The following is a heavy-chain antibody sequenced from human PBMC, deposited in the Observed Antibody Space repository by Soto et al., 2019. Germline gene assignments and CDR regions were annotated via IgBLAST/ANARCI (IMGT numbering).Heavy chain of an antibody. Sequence: QVQLVQSGAEEKKPGASVKVSCKASGYTFTSYAMHWVRQAPGQRLEWMGWINAGNGNTKYSQKFQGRVTITRDTSASTADMELSSLRSEDTAVYYCSRGIVATIENWFDPWGQGTLVTVSS. CDR3: SRGIVATIENWFDP. CDR2: INAGNGNT. CDR1: GYTFTSYA. V-gene: IGHV1-3*05. J-gene: IGHJ5*02. D-gene: IGHD5-12*01.